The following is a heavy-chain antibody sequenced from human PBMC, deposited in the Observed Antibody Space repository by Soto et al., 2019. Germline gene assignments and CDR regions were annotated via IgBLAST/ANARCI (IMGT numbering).Heavy chain of an antibody. D-gene: IGHD6-6*01. CDR3: AKDLAARTYYYYGMDV. CDR1: GFTFSSYG. Sequence: GGSLRLSCAASGFTFSSYGMHWVRQAPGKGLEWVAVISYDGSNKYYADSVKGRFTISRDNSKNTLYLQMNSLRAEDTAVYYCAKDLAARTYYYYGMDVWGQGTTVTVSS. CDR2: ISYDGSNK. V-gene: IGHV3-30*18. J-gene: IGHJ6*02.